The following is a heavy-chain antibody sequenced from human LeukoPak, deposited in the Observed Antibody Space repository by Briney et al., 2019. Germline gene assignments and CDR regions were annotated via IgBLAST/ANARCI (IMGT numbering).Heavy chain of an antibody. D-gene: IGHD3-22*01. CDR1: GVSISTSY. Sequence: PSETLSLTCAVSGVSISTSYWSWIRQPPGKGLEWIGNIFYSGTTNYNPSLKSRLTMSVDASKNQFSLRLSSVTAADSAVYYCASDMGKYYDSSGSYSWYFDLWGRGTLVTVSS. V-gene: IGHV4-59*01. CDR3: ASDMGKYYDSSGSYSWYFDL. J-gene: IGHJ2*01. CDR2: IFYSGTT.